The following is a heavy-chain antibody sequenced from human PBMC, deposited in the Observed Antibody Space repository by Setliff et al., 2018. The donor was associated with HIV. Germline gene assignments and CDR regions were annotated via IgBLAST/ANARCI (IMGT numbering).Heavy chain of an antibody. CDR2: IYTSGIT. CDR1: GASTNAYF. CDR3: AREPSPSQWQPLYFDV. J-gene: IGHJ4*02. D-gene: IGHD6-19*01. Sequence: PSETLSLTCNVSGASTNAYFLSWVRHPAGKGLEWIGHIYTSGITNHNPSLKSRVTMSLDTSKEQFSLRLRSVTAADTAIYYCAREPSPSQWQPLYFDVWGLGILVTVSS. V-gene: IGHV4-4*07.